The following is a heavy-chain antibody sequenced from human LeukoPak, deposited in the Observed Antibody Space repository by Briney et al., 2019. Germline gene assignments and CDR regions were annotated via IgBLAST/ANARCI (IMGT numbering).Heavy chain of an antibody. J-gene: IGHJ4*02. Sequence: PGGSLRLSCAASGFTFSSYAMHWVRQAPGKGLGWVAVISYDGSNKYYADSVKGRFTISRDNSKNTLYLQMNSLRAEDTAVYYCARASADDYDYVWGSYIDYWGQGTLVTVSS. CDR1: GFTFSSYA. V-gene: IGHV3-30*01. CDR2: ISYDGSNK. CDR3: ARASADDYDYVWGSYIDY. D-gene: IGHD3-16*01.